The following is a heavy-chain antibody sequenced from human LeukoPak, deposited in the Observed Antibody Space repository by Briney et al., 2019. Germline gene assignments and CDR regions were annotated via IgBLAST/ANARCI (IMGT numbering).Heavy chain of an antibody. CDR1: GGSISSSNW. Sequence: SGTLSLTCAVSGGSISSSNWWSWVRQPPGKGLEWIGEIYHSGSTNYNPSLKSRVTISVDTSKNQFSLKLSSVTAADTAVYYCARYTVVYNWFDPWGQGTLVTVSS. V-gene: IGHV4-4*02. D-gene: IGHD4-11*01. CDR3: ARYTVVYNWFDP. CDR2: IYHSGST. J-gene: IGHJ5*02.